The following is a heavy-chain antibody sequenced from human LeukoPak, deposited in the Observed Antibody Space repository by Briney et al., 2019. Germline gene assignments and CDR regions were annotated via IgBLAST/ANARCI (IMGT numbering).Heavy chain of an antibody. CDR1: GGSISSYY. CDR3: ARGGDMVRGRMDV. D-gene: IGHD3-10*01. Sequence: SETLSLTCTVSGGSISSYYWSWMRGPPGKGLGCVGYIYYSGSTNYNPSLKSRVTISVDTSKNQFSLKLSSVTAADTAAYYCARGGDMVRGRMDVWGQGTTVTVSS. V-gene: IGHV4-59*01. CDR2: IYYSGST. J-gene: IGHJ6*02.